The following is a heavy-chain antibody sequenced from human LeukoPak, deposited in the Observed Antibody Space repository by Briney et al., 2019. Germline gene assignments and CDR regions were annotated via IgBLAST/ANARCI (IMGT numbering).Heavy chain of an antibody. CDR2: ISSSGSTI. CDR3: ARDQYSTMVRGVIPHDAFDI. CDR1: GFTFSSYE. J-gene: IGHJ3*02. D-gene: IGHD3-10*01. Sequence: PGGSLRLSCAASGFTFSSYEMNWVRQAPGKGLEWVSYISSSGSTIYYADSVKGRFTISRDNAKNTLYLQMNSLRAEDTAVYYCARDQYSTMVRGVIPHDAFDIWGQGTMVTVSS. V-gene: IGHV3-48*03.